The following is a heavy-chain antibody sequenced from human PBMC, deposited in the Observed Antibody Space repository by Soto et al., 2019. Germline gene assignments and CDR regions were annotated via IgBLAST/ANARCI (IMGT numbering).Heavy chain of an antibody. CDR2: IIPIFGTA. Sequence: ASVKVSCKASGGTFSSYAISWVRQAPGQGLEWMGGIIPIFGTANYAQKFQGRVTITADESTSTAYMELSSLRSEDTAVYYCARGFEYDILTGYYPYYFDYWGQGTLVTVSS. CDR3: ARGFEYDILTGYYPYYFDY. CDR1: GGTFSSYA. J-gene: IGHJ4*02. D-gene: IGHD3-9*01. V-gene: IGHV1-69*13.